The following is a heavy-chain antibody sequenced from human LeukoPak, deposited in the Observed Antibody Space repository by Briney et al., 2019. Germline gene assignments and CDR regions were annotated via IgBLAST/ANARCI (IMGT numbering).Heavy chain of an antibody. J-gene: IGHJ3*02. CDR3: ARDGQWLPHDAFDI. CDR1: GYTFTSYA. CDR2: INTNTGNP. Sequence: ASVKVSCKASGYTFTSYAMNWVRQVPGQGLEWMGWINTNTGNPTYAQGFTGRFVFSLDTSVSTAYLQISSLKAEDTAVYYCARDGQWLPHDAFDIWGQGTMVTVSS. D-gene: IGHD6-19*01. V-gene: IGHV7-4-1*02.